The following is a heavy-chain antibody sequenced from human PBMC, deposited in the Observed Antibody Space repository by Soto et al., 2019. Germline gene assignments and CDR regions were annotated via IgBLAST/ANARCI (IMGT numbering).Heavy chain of an antibody. D-gene: IGHD1-7*01. CDR1: GFTFSSYA. J-gene: IGHJ6*02. Sequence: QVQLVESGGGVVQPGRSLRLSCAASGFTFSSYAMHWVRQAPGQGLEWVALISYDGSNKYYADSVKGRFTISRDNSKNTLYLQMTSLSPEDTAVYHCARDQGGTTLYYHGRDVWGQGTTVTVSS. V-gene: IGHV3-30-3*01. CDR2: ISYDGSNK. CDR3: ARDQGGTTLYYHGRDV.